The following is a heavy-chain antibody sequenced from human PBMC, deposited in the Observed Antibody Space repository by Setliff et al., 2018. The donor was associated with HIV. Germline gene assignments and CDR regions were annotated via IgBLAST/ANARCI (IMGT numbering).Heavy chain of an antibody. D-gene: IGHD3-3*01. Sequence: PSETLSLTCTVSGSSISSNYYWAWIRQAPGRGLEWIGCIDASANTYYIPSLKSRATISIDTSKNQLSLKLRSVTAADTAVYYCARGFSGDYIFTGYMDVWGKGNTVTVSS. CDR2: IDASANT. V-gene: IGHV4-38-2*02. J-gene: IGHJ6*03. CDR3: ARGFSGDYIFTGYMDV. CDR1: GSSISSNYY.